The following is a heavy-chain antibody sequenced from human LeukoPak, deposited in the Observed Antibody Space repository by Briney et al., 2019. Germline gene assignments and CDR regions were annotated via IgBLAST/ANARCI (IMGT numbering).Heavy chain of an antibody. CDR1: ADSVSSNSAA. Sequence: SQTLSLTCAISADSVSSNSAAWNWIRQSPLRGLEWLGRTYYRSTWYNDYALSVKGRLTINPDTSKNHFSLQLNSVTPEDTAVYYCARARAGTFDYWGQGTLVTVSS. J-gene: IGHJ4*02. CDR3: ARARAGTFDY. CDR2: TYYRSTWYN. V-gene: IGHV6-1*01. D-gene: IGHD5-24*01.